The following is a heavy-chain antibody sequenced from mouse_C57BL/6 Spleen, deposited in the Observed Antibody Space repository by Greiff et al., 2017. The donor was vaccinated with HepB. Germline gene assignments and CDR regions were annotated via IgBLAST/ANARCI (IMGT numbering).Heavy chain of an antibody. Sequence: QVQLQQSGAELAKPGASVKLSCKASGYTFTSYWMHWVKQRPGQGLEWIGYINPSSGYTKYNQKFKDKATLTADKSSSTAYMQLSSLTYEDSAVYYCGGGGSSYPWYFDVWGTGTTVTVSS. CDR3: GGGGSSYPWYFDV. CDR1: GYTFTSYW. J-gene: IGHJ1*03. D-gene: IGHD1-1*01. CDR2: INPSSGYT. V-gene: IGHV1-7*01.